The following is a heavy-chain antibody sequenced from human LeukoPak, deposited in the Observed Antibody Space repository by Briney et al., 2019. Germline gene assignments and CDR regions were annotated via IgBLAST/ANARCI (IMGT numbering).Heavy chain of an antibody. D-gene: IGHD6-13*01. CDR2: ISYDGSNK. CDR3: ARDGIVSSWHYYYYYMDV. J-gene: IGHJ6*03. Sequence: GGSLRLSCAASGFTVSSYAMSWVRQAPGKGLEWVSVISYDGSNKYSADSVKGRFTISRDNSKNTLYLQMNSMRAEDTAVYYCARDGIVSSWHYYYYYMDVWGKGTTVTVSS. V-gene: IGHV3-30*04. CDR1: GFTVSSYA.